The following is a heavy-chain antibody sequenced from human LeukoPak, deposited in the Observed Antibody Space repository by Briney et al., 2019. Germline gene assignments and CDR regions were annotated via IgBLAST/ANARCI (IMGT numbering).Heavy chain of an antibody. CDR1: GGSISSSSYY. V-gene: IGHV4-39*07. J-gene: IGHJ4*02. CDR3: ARDLSITMIRGVTFDY. D-gene: IGHD3-10*01. Sequence: SETLSLTCTVSGGSISSSSYYWGWIRQPPGKGLEWIGSIYYSGSTYYNPSLTSRVTISIDTSKNQFSLKLSSVTAAGTAVYYCARDLSITMIRGVTFDYWGQGALVTVSS. CDR2: IYYSGST.